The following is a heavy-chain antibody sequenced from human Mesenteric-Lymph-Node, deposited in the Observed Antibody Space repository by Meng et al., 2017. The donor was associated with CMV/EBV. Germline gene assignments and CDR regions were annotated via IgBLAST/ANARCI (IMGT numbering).Heavy chain of an antibody. CDR3: ARGPSYSSGFPDC. J-gene: IGHJ4*02. CDR2: MNPNSGNT. Sequence: QVQLGQSGAEVKKPGASVKVSCKASGYTFTSFDINWVRQATGQGPEWMGWMNPNSGNTGYAQKFQGRVTLTRDTSISTAYMELSSLRSEDTAVYYCARGPSYSSGFPDCWGQGTLVTVSS. D-gene: IGHD6-19*01. CDR1: GYTFTSFD. V-gene: IGHV1-8*02.